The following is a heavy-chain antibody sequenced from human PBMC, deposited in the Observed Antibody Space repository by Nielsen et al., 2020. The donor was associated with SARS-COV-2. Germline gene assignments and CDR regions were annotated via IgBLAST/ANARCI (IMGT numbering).Heavy chain of an antibody. V-gene: IGHV5-51*01. CDR3: ARRVVGDAFDI. Sequence: GGSLRLSCKGSGYSFTSYWIGWVRQMPGKGLEWMGIIYPGDSDTRYSPSFQGQVTIPADKSISTAYLQWSSLKASDTAMYYCARRVVGDAFDIWGQGTMVTVSS. J-gene: IGHJ3*02. D-gene: IGHD3-22*01. CDR1: GYSFTSYW. CDR2: IYPGDSDT.